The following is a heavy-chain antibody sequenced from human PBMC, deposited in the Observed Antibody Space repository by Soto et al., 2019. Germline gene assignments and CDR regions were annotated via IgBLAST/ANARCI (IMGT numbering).Heavy chain of an antibody. CDR2: IYYSGST. V-gene: IGHV4-59*01. D-gene: IGHD3-22*01. CDR3: ARDLGYDSSGYYKGYFNY. J-gene: IGHJ4*02. Sequence: PSETLSLTCTVSGGSISNYYWNWIRQYPGKGLEWIGYIYYSGSTNYNPSLKSRVTMSVDTSKNQFSLRLSSVTAADTAVYYCARDLGYDSSGYYKGYFNYWGQGTLVTVSS. CDR1: GGSISNYY.